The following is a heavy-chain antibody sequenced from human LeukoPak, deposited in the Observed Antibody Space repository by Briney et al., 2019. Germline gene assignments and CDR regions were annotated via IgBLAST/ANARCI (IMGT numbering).Heavy chain of an antibody. CDR2: ITGTGGST. CDR3: ARAPHYYYYGMDV. Sequence: GGSLRLSCAASGFTFASYAMSWVRQAPGKGLEWVSCITGTGGSTYYADSVKGRFTISRDKSKNTLYLEMNSLRAEDTAVYYCARAPHYYYYGMDVWGQGPRSPSP. V-gene: IGHV3-23*01. J-gene: IGHJ6*02. CDR1: GFTFASYA.